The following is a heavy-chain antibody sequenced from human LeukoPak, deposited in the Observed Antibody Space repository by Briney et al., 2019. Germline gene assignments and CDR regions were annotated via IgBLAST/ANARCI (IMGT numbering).Heavy chain of an antibody. CDR3: AREGRGDLDY. J-gene: IGHJ4*02. CDR1: GGSFSGYY. V-gene: IGHV4-34*01. CDR2: INHSGST. Sequence: PSETLSLTCARYGGSFSGYYWSWIRQPPGKGLEWIGEINHSGSTNYNPSLKSRVTISVDTSKNQFSLKLSSVTAADTAVYYCAREGRGDLDYWGQGTLVTVSS.